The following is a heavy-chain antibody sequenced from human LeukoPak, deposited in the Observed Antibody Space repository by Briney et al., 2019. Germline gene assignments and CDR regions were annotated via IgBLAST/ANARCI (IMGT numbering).Heavy chain of an antibody. V-gene: IGHV3-21*01. CDR2: ITSSSAYV. D-gene: IGHD3-10*01. CDR3: ARVQGEARDC. Sequence: GGSLRLSCTASGFPFNSYTMNWVREALQKGLEWVSSITSSSAYVFHADSVKGRFTISRDNPKNSLFLQMNSLRAEDTAVYYCARVQGEARDCGGQGTVVTISS. J-gene: IGHJ4*02. CDR1: GFPFNSYT.